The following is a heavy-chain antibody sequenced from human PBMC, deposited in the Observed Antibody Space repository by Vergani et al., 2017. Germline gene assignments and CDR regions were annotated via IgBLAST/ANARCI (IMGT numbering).Heavy chain of an antibody. D-gene: IGHD2-2*01. CDR1: GYTFTSYG. CDR2: INPSGGST. J-gene: IGHJ6*03. V-gene: IGHV1-18*04. CDR3: ARDRVPAATILYYYYYMDV. Sequence: QVQLVQSGAEVKKPGASVKVSCKASGYTFTSYGISWVRQAPGQGLEWMGIINPSGGSTSYAQKPQGRVTMTTDTYTGTAYMELRSMRSDDTAVYYCARDRVPAATILYYYYYMDVWGKGTTVTVSS.